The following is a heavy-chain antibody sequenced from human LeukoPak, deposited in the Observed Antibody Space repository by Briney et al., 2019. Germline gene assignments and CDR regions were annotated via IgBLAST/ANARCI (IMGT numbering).Heavy chain of an antibody. CDR2: FDRKNDDT. D-gene: IGHD2-2*01. J-gene: IGHJ6*03. CDR1: GFTLADLS. V-gene: IGHV1-24*01. Sequence: SVKVSCKVSGFTLADLSMHWVRQAPGKGLEWVGGFDRKNDDTIYAQRFRGRVTLTEDTSTGTAYMDLSSLSADDTAVYYCATGVFCATTTCPGYQHYYYFMDVWGKGTTVTVSS. CDR3: ATGVFCATTTCPGYQHYYYFMDV.